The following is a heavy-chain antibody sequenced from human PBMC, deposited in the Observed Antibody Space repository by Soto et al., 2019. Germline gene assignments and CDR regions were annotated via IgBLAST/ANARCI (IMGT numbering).Heavy chain of an antibody. CDR2: INSDGSST. J-gene: IGHJ6*02. Sequence: GGSLRLSCAASGFTFSSYWMHWVRQAPGKGLVWVSRINSDGSSTSYADSVKGRFTISRDNAKNTLYLQMNSLRAEDTAVYYCAREWGVRGVHFGLYYYYGMDVWGQGTTVTVSS. CDR3: AREWGVRGVHFGLYYYYGMDV. CDR1: GFTFSSYW. V-gene: IGHV3-74*01. D-gene: IGHD3-10*01.